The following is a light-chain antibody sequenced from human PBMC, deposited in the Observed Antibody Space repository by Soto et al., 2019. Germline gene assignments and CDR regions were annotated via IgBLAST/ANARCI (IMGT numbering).Light chain of an antibody. CDR3: QQYDNLPLT. CDR1: QSVSSN. Sequence: EIVLTQSPATLSVSPGERATLSCRASQSVSSNLAWYQHKPGQAPRLLIYAASTRATGIPARFSGSGSGTDFTLTISSLQSEDIATYYCQQYDNLPLTFGGGTKVEVK. V-gene: IGKV3-15*01. CDR2: AAS. J-gene: IGKJ4*01.